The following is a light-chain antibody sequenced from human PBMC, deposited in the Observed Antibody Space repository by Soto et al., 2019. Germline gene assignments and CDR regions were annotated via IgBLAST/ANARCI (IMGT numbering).Light chain of an antibody. CDR1: TSNLGAGYD. V-gene: IGLV1-40*01. CDR3: QAYDYSLTASV. J-gene: IGLJ3*02. Sequence: QAVLTQPPSVSGAPGQRVTLSCTGNTSNLGAGYDVHWYQQLPGAAPKLVIFGNRNRPSGVPERFSGSKSGTSASLAITGLQAEDEADYYCQAYDYSLTASVFGGGTQLTVL. CDR2: GNR.